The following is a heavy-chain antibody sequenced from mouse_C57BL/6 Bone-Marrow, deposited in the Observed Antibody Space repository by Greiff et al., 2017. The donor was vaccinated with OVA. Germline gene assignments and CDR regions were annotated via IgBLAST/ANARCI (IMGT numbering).Heavy chain of an antibody. CDR3: TREYYDYAWFAY. D-gene: IGHD2-4*01. V-gene: IGHV1-5*01. CDR1: GYTFTSYW. CDR2: IYPGNSAN. J-gene: IGHJ3*01. Sequence: EVQLQQSGTVLARPGASVKMSCKTSGYTFTSYWMHWVKQRPGQGLEWIGAIYPGNSANSYNQKVKGKGKLTAGTSASTAYMELSSLTKDDAAVYYCTREYYDYAWFAYWGQGTLVTVSA.